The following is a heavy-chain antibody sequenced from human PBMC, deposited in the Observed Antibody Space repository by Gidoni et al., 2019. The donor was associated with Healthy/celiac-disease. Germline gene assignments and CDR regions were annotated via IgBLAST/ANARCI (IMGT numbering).Heavy chain of an antibody. CDR1: GGSISSSSYY. J-gene: IGHJ5*02. D-gene: IGHD3-10*01. Sequence: QLQLQESCPGLVKPSETLSLTCTVSGGSISSSSYYWGWIRQPPGKGLAWIGCIYYSGCTDYNPTLKSRVTRSVDTSKRQYSLKLSAVTAADTGVYYCARLRPGRGGGGWFDPWGQGTLVTVSS. CDR2: IYYSGCT. V-gene: IGHV4-39*07. CDR3: ARLRPGRGGGGWFDP.